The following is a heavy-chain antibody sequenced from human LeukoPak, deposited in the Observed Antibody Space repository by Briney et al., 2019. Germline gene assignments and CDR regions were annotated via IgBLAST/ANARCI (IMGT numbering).Heavy chain of an antibody. CDR1: GFTVSSNY. CDR2: IYSGTNT. V-gene: IGHV3-66*01. CDR3: ARESRLSGAMDV. J-gene: IGHJ6*02. Sequence: GGSLRLSCAASGFTVSSNYMSWVRQAPGKGLGWVSVIYSGTNTYYADSVKGRFTISRDISKNTLYLQMNSLRAEDTAVYYCARESRLSGAMDVWGQGTTVTVSS.